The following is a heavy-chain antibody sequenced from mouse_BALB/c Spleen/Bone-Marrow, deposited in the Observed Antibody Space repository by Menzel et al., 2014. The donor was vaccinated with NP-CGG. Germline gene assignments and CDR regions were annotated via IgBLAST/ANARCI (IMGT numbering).Heavy chain of an antibody. J-gene: IGHJ4*01. CDR3: ARQITTVDYAMDY. D-gene: IGHD1-1*01. CDR1: GYTFTSYW. Sequence: VHLVESGPELVRPGASVKMSCKASGYTFTSYWMHWVKQRPGQGLEWIGYINPSTGYTEYNQKFKDKATLTADKSSSTAYMQLSSLTSEDSAVYYCARQITTVDYAMDYWGQGTSVTVSS. V-gene: IGHV1-4*01. CDR2: INPSTGYT.